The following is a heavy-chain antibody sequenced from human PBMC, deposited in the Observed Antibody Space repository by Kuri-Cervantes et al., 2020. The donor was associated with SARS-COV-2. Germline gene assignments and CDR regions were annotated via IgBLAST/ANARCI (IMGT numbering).Heavy chain of an antibody. V-gene: IGHV3-20*04. CDR3: ARVGDSSSWRGGPDY. CDR1: GFTFDDYG. CDR2: INWNGGST. J-gene: IGHJ4*02. D-gene: IGHD6-13*01. Sequence: GGSLRLSCAASGFTFDDYGMSWVRQAPGEGLEWVSGINWNGGSTGYADSVKGRFTISRDNAKNSLYLQMNSLRAEDTALYYCARVGDSSSWRGGPDYWGQGTLVTVSS.